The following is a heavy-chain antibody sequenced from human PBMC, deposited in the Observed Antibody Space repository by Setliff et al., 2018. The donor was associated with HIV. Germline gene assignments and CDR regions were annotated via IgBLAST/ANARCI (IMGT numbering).Heavy chain of an antibody. CDR2: IKSKTDGGTT. D-gene: IGHD3-3*01. Sequence: GGSLRLSCAASGFTFSNAWMNWVRQAPGKGLEWVGRIKSKTDGGTTDYAAPVKGRFTISRDDSKNTLYLQMNSLKTEDTAVYYCTTGTKGVVYYYYYMDVWGKGTTVTVSS. CDR1: GFTFSNAW. V-gene: IGHV3-15*07. J-gene: IGHJ6*03. CDR3: TTGTKGVVYYYYYMDV.